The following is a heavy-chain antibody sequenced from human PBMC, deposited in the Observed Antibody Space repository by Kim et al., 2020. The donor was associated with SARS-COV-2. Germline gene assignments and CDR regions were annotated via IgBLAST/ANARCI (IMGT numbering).Heavy chain of an antibody. CDR3: ASVSLRYFDWLGLF. D-gene: IGHD3-9*01. CDR1: GGTFSSYA. V-gene: IGHV1-69*06. Sequence: SVKFSCKASGGTFSSYAISWVRQAPGQGLEWMGGIIPIFGTANYAQKFQGRVTITADKSASTAYMELISLRSADTAVYYCASVSLRYFDWLGLFWGQGTLVTVSS. CDR2: IIPIFGTA. J-gene: IGHJ4*02.